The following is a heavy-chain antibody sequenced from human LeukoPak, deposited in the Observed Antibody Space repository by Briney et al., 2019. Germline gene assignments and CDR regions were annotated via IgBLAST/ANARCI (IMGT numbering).Heavy chain of an antibody. CDR1: GYSISSGYY. D-gene: IGHD5-18*01. CDR2: IYHSGST. Sequence: PSETLSLTCTVSGYSISSGYYWGWIRPPPGKGLEWIGSIYHSGSTYYNPSLKSRVTISVDTSKNQFSLKLSSVTAADTAVYYCARAGMQLWTRLLFDYWGQGTLVTVSS. CDR3: ARAGMQLWTRLLFDY. V-gene: IGHV4-38-2*02. J-gene: IGHJ4*02.